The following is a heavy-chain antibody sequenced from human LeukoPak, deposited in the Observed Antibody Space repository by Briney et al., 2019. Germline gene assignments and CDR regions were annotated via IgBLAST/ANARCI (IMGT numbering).Heavy chain of an antibody. D-gene: IGHD4-23*01. J-gene: IGHJ2*01. CDR1: GFTFSDYY. CDR3: ARVDGGVTNWYFDL. CDR2: IVGSSSTR. Sequence: PGRSLRLSCAASGFTFSDYYMSWIRQAPGKGLEWVSYIVGSSSTRNYADSVKGRFTVSRDNAKNSLFLQMNSLRAEDTAMYYCARVDGGVTNWYFDLWGRGALVTVSS. V-gene: IGHV3-11*06.